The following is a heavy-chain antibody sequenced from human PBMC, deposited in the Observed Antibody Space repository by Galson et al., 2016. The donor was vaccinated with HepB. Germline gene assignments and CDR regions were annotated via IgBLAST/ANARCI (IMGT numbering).Heavy chain of an antibody. CDR2: ISGSGGST. Sequence: SLRLSCAASGFTFNKYGMNWVRQSPGKGLEWVSLISGSGGSTYYADSVKGRFTISRDNSNNTLYLQMTSLRVEDTAIYFCARAPIVIAPVYTYFGLNIGGQGTTVTVSS. CDR3: ARAPIVIAPVYTYFGLNI. D-gene: IGHD2/OR15-2a*01. V-gene: IGHV3-23*01. CDR1: GFTFNKYG. J-gene: IGHJ6*02.